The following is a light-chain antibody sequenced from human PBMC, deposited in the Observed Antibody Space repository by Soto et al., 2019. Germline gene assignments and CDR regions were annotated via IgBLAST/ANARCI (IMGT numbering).Light chain of an antibody. J-gene: IGKJ2*01. CDR2: GTS. CDR1: QSISDY. Sequence: DIQMTQFPSSLSASVGDRVTITCRASQSISDYLNWYQKKPGKAPKLLIYGTSYLQSEVPSRFSGRGSGTDFTLTISSLQLEDFATYYCQQSYSTPYTFGQGTKLEIK. CDR3: QQSYSTPYT. V-gene: IGKV1-39*01.